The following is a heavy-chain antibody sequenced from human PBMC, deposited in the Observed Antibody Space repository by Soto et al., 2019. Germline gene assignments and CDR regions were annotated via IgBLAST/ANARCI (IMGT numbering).Heavy chain of an antibody. D-gene: IGHD2-15*01. J-gene: IGHJ4*02. Sequence: QVQLQQWGAGLLKPSETLSLTCAVYGVSFSGYYWSWIRQPPGKGREGIGAINHSGSTNYNPSLKTRATISADTSNNQFSLKMRSLTAADMAVYYCAREREIVVVVAATPWYFDYWGQGTLVTVSS. V-gene: IGHV4-34*01. CDR2: INHSGST. CDR1: GVSFSGYY. CDR3: AREREIVVVVAATPWYFDY.